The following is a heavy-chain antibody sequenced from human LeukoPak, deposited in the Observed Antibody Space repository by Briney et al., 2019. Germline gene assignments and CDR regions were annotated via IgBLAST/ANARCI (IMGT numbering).Heavy chain of an antibody. Sequence: SQSLSLTCAISGDSVSSNSAAWNWIRQSPSRGLEWLGRTYYRSKWYNDYGTSVKSRINISPDTSRNQFSLHFNSVTPEDTAVYYCARAHKQWLGNDAFDIWGQGTMVTVSS. V-gene: IGHV6-1*01. CDR1: GDSVSSNSAA. CDR3: ARAHKQWLGNDAFDI. J-gene: IGHJ3*02. D-gene: IGHD6-19*01. CDR2: TYYRSKWYN.